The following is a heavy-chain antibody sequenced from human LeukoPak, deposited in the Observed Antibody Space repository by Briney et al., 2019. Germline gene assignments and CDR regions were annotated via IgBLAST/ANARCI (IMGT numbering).Heavy chain of an antibody. J-gene: IGHJ4*02. D-gene: IGHD3-22*01. CDR3: ARGYYYDSSGRFDY. CDR2: INHSGST. Sequence: PSETLSLTCTVSGDSISSGSYYWSWIRQPPGKGLEWIGEINHSGSTNYNPSLKSRVTISVDTSKNQFSLKLSSVTAADTAVYYCARGYYYDSSGRFDYWGQGTLVTVSS. CDR1: GDSISSGSYY. V-gene: IGHV4-39*07.